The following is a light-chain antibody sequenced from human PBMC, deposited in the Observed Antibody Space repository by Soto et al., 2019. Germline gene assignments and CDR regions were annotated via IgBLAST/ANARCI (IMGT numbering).Light chain of an antibody. CDR3: SSYAGSDTFVA. V-gene: IGLV2-23*01. Sequence: QSALTQPASVSGSPGQSITISCTGTSSDVGSYNLVSWYQQHPGKAPILMIYEGTKRPSGVSNRFSGSKSGNTASLTISGLQAEDEADYYCSSYAGSDTFVAFGGGTKLTVL. CDR1: SSDVGSYNL. J-gene: IGLJ2*01. CDR2: EGT.